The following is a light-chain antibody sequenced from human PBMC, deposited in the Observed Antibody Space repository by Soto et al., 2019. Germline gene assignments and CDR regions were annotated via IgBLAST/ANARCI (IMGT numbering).Light chain of an antibody. J-gene: IGKJ1*01. Sequence: ESVLTQSPGTLSVSPGERATLSCRASQSVSSNYLTWYQQKPGQAPRLLIYSTSTRATGIPDRFSGSGSGTDFTLTISSLQPEDFATYYCQQSYSTPGTFGQGTKVDIK. V-gene: IGKV3-20*01. CDR2: STS. CDR3: QQSYSTPGT. CDR1: QSVSSNY.